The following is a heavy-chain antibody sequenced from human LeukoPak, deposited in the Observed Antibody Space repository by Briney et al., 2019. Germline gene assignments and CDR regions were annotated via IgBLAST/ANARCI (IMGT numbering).Heavy chain of an antibody. Sequence: SETLSLTCTVSGGSISNYYWSWIRQPPGKGLEWIGYIYYSGSTNCNPSLKSRVTISVDTSKNQFSLKLSSVTAADTAVYYCARGGPYYFDYWGQGTLVTVSS. D-gene: IGHD3-16*01. J-gene: IGHJ4*02. CDR1: GGSISNYY. V-gene: IGHV4-59*01. CDR3: ARGGPYYFDY. CDR2: IYYSGST.